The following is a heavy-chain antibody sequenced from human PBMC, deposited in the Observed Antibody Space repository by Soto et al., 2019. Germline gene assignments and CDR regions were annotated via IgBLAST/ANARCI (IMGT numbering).Heavy chain of an antibody. CDR2: INPNSGGT. CDR1: GYTFTGYY. D-gene: IGHD5-18*01. J-gene: IGHJ6*02. CDR3: ARRVEKDTAIVTFYYYYYGMDV. V-gene: IGHV1-2*02. Sequence: ASVKVSCKTSGYTFTGYYMHWVRQAPGQGLEWMGWINPNSGGTNYAQKFQGRVTMTRDTSISTAYMELSRLRSDDTAVYYCARRVEKDTAIVTFYYYYYGMDVWGQGTTVTVSS.